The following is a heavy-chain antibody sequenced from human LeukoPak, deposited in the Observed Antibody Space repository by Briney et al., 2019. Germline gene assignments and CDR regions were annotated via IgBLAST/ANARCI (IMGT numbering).Heavy chain of an antibody. V-gene: IGHV4-34*01. D-gene: IGHD5-24*01. CDR3: AGGDGYNSLFDY. Sequence: SETLSLTCAVYGGSFSGYYWSWIRQPPGKGLEWIGEINHSGSTNYNPSLKSRVTISVDTSKNQFSLKLSSVTAADTAVCYCAGGDGYNSLFDYWGQGTLVTVSS. J-gene: IGHJ4*02. CDR2: INHSGST. CDR1: GGSFSGYY.